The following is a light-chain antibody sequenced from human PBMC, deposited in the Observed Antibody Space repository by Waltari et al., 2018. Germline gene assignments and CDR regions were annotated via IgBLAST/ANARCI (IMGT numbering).Light chain of an antibody. V-gene: IGKV1-5*03. CDR2: RAS. Sequence: DIQMTQSPSTLSASVRDRCNLTCRPSQIITNWLAWYQQKPVKAPKLLIYRASNLESGVPSRFSGSGSGTEFTLTISSLQPDDFATYYCQQYENYWTFGQGTKVEIK. CDR3: QQYENYWT. J-gene: IGKJ1*01. CDR1: QIITNW.